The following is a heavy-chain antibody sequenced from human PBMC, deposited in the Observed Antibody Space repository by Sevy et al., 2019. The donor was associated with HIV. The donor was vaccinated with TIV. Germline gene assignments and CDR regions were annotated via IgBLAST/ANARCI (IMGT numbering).Heavy chain of an antibody. J-gene: IGHJ4*02. CDR1: GFTFSSYS. CDR3: ATLGVQGVIDY. V-gene: IGHV3-48*01. D-gene: IGHD3-10*01. Sequence: GGSLRLSCAASGFTFSSYSMNWVRQAPGKGLEWVSYISSSSTIYYADAVKGRFTISRDNAKNSLYLQMNSLRAEDTAVYYCATLGVQGVIDYWGQGTLVTVSS. CDR2: ISSSSTI.